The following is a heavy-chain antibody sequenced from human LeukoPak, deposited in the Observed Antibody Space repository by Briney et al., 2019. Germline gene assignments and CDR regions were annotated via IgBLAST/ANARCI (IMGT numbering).Heavy chain of an antibody. J-gene: IGHJ5*02. CDR3: ARDSSSWYGVNWFDP. D-gene: IGHD6-13*01. CDR1: GGSFSGYY. V-gene: IGHV4-34*01. Sequence: SETLSLTCAVYGGSFSGYYWSWIRQPPGKGLEWIGEINHSGSTNYNPSLKSRVTISVDTSKNQFSLKLSSVTAADTAVYYCARDSSSWYGVNWFDPWGQGTLVTVSS. CDR2: INHSGST.